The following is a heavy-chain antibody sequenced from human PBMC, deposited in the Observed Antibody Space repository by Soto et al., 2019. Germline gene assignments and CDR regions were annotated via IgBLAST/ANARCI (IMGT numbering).Heavy chain of an antibody. CDR3: ARYCSGGSCYRGPRNWFDP. V-gene: IGHV3-21*01. CDR1: GFTFSSYS. CDR2: ISSSSSYI. J-gene: IGHJ5*02. D-gene: IGHD2-15*01. Sequence: GGSLRLSCAASGFTFSSYSMNWVRQAPGKGLEWVSSISSSSSYIYYADSVKGRFTISRDNAKNSLYLQMNSLRAEDTAVYYCARYCSGGSCYRGPRNWFDPWGQGTLVTVSS.